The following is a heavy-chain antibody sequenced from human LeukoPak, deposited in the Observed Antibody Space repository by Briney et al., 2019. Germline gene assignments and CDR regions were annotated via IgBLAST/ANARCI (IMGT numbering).Heavy chain of an antibody. CDR1: GFTFTNYW. CDR3: ARGGFTGTSCPYFDY. V-gene: IGHV3-74*01. CDR2: ISSDESST. D-gene: IGHD2-2*01. Sequence: LPGGSLRLSCAASGFTFTNYWMHWVRQAPGKGLVWVSRISSDESSTSYADSVKGRFTISRDNAKNTLYLKMNSLRAEDTAIYFCARGGFTGTSCPYFDYWGQGTLVTVSS. J-gene: IGHJ4*02.